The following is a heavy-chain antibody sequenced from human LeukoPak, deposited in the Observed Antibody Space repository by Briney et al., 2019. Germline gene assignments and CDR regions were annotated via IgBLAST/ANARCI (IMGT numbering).Heavy chain of an antibody. J-gene: IGHJ3*02. Sequence: SVKVSCKASGGTFSTYAISWVRQAPGPGLEWMGRIIPILGIANFAQKFQGRVTITADKSTSTAYMELSSLRSEDTAVYYCARDRRVGATTNAFDIWGQGTMVTVSS. CDR3: ARDRRVGATTNAFDI. CDR1: GGTFSTYA. D-gene: IGHD1-26*01. CDR2: IIPILGIA. V-gene: IGHV1-69*04.